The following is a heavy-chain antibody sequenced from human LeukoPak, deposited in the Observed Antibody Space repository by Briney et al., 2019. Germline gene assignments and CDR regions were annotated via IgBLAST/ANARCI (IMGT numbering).Heavy chain of an antibody. CDR3: ARGGYYNILTGFRSRILGFDY. V-gene: IGHV3-30*03. CDR1: GFTFSSYG. CDR2: ISYDGSNK. J-gene: IGHJ4*02. Sequence: GGSLRLSCAASGFTFSSYGMHWVRQAPGKGLEWVAVISYDGSNKYYADSVKGRFTISRDNSENTLYLQMTSLRAEDTAVYYCARGGYYNILTGFRSRILGFDYWGQGTLVTVSS. D-gene: IGHD3-9*01.